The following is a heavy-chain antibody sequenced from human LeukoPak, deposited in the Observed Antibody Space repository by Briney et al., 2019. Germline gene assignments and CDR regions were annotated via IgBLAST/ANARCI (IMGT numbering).Heavy chain of an antibody. D-gene: IGHD5-18*01. V-gene: IGHV3-21*01. Sequence: GRSLRLSCAASGFTFSSYSMNWVRQAPGKGPEWVSSISSSSSYIYYADSVKGRFTISRDNAKNSLYLQMNSLRAEDTAVYYCARDQEYSYGYAYYYYGMDVWGQGTTVTVSS. CDR1: GFTFSSYS. CDR3: ARDQEYSYGYAYYYYGMDV. J-gene: IGHJ6*02. CDR2: ISSSSSYI.